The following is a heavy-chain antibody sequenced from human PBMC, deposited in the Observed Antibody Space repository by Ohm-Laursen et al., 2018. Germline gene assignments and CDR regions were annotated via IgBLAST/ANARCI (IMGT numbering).Heavy chain of an antibody. CDR1: GYSTSSGYF. J-gene: IGHJ5*02. CDR3: ARGLWWFDP. V-gene: IGHV4-38-2*01. CDR2: IYHSGST. Sequence: GTLSLTCAVSGYSTSSGYFWGWIRQPPGKGLEWIGTIYHSGSTYYNPSLKSRVTISVDTSKNQFSLKLSSVTAADTALYYCARGLWWFDPWGQGTLVTVSS.